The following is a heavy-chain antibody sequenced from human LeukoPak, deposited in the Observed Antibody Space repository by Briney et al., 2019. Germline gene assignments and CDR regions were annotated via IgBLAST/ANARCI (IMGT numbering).Heavy chain of an antibody. D-gene: IGHD6-13*01. V-gene: IGHV4-59*01. J-gene: IGHJ5*02. Sequence: SEALSLTCSVSGGSINSYYWTWIRQPPGKGLEWIGSIYATGSTNYNPSLKSRVTISVDAFKNQFSLRLSSVTAADTAMYFCARVKAGFDPWGQGTLVTVSS. CDR2: IYATGST. CDR3: ARVKAGFDP. CDR1: GGSINSYY.